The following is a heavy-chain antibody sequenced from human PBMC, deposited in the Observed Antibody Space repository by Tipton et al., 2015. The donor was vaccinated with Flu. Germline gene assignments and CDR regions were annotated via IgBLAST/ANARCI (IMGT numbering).Heavy chain of an antibody. CDR1: GESFSGYY. J-gene: IGHJ3*02. CDR3: ARGADYDILTGYRDQDAFDI. V-gene: IGHV4-34*01. CDR2: INHSGST. D-gene: IGHD3-9*01. Sequence: TLSLTCAVYGESFSGYYWSWIRQPPGKGLEWIGEINHSGSTNYNPSLKSRVTISVDTSKNQFSLKLSSVTAADTAVYYCARGADYDILTGYRDQDAFDIWGQGTMVTVSS.